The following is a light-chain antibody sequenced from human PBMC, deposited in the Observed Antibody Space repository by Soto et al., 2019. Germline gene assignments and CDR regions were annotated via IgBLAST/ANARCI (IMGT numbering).Light chain of an antibody. CDR2: AAS. CDR3: QQSYSTPRT. V-gene: IGKV1-39*01. Sequence: DIQMTQSPSSLSASVGDRVTITCRASKSISSYLNWYQQKPGKATKLLIYAASSLQSGVPSRFSGSGSGTDFTLPISSLQPEDFATYYCQQSYSTPRTFGQGTKVEIK. J-gene: IGKJ1*01. CDR1: KSISSY.